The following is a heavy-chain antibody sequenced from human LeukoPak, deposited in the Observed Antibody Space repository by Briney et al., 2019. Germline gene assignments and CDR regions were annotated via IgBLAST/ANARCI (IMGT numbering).Heavy chain of an antibody. V-gene: IGHV5-51*01. J-gene: IGHJ4*02. CDR3: ARSYYDSSGYYYLDY. CDR2: IYPGDSDT. Sequence: GESLKISCKGSGYSFTSYWIGWVRQMPGKGLEWMGIIYPGDSDTRYSPSFQGQVTISADKSISTAYLQWSSLKASDTAMYYCARSYYDSSGYYYLDYWGQGTLVTVSS. CDR1: GYSFTSYW. D-gene: IGHD3-22*01.